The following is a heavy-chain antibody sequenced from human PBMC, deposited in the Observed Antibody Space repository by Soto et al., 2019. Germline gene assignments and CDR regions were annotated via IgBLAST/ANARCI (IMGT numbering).Heavy chain of an antibody. J-gene: IGHJ4*02. V-gene: IGHV3-23*01. Sequence: PGGSLRLSCAASGFTFSSYAMSWVRQAPGKGLEWVSGFSGSGGSTYYADSVKGRFTISRDNSKNTLYLQMNTLRVEDTAVYHCAKDLVSRYDIFTDYPRFDNWGQGALVTFPS. D-gene: IGHD3-9*01. CDR1: GFTFSSYA. CDR3: AKDLVSRYDIFTDYPRFDN. CDR2: FSGSGGST.